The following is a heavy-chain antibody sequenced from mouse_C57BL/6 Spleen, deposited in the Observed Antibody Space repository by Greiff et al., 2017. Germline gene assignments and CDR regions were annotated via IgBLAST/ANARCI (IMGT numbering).Heavy chain of an antibody. CDR3: ARQDCKGIYWYFDV. D-gene: IGHD1-3*01. V-gene: IGHV1-26*01. CDR1: GYTFTDYY. J-gene: IGHJ1*03. CDR2: INPNNGGT. Sequence: EVQLQQSGPELVKPGASVKISCKASGYTFTDYYMNWVKQSHGKSLEWIGDINPNNGGTSYNQKFKGKATLTVDTSSSTAYMELRSLTSEDSSVYYFARQDCKGIYWYFDVWGTGTTVTVSS.